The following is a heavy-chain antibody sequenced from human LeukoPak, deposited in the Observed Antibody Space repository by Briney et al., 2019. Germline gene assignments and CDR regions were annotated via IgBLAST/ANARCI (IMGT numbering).Heavy chain of an antibody. CDR1: GFTFSSYG. Sequence: GGSLRLSCAASGFTFSSYGMHWVRQAPGKGLEWVAVIWYDGSNKYYADSVKGRLTISRDNSKNTLYLQMNSLRADDTAVYYCAKEGTWGWLQSTHYFMDVWGKGTTVTVSS. V-gene: IGHV3-33*06. J-gene: IGHJ6*03. CDR2: IWYDGSNK. CDR3: AKEGTWGWLQSTHYFMDV. D-gene: IGHD5-24*01.